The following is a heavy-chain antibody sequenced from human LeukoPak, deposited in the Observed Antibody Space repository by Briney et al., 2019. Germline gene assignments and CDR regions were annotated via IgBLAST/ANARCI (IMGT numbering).Heavy chain of an antibody. CDR2: IYSSGIT. CDR1: GGSISNYY. CDR3: VRHHYYDFRSYNWFYP. J-gene: IGHJ5*02. Sequence: SETLSLTCTVSGGSISNYYWNWIRQSPGKGLEWIGNIYSSGITDYNPSLKSRVTISIDTSKNQFSLRLTSVTAADTAIYYCVRHHYYDFRSYNWFYPWGQGTLVTVSS. V-gene: IGHV4-4*09. D-gene: IGHD3-10*01.